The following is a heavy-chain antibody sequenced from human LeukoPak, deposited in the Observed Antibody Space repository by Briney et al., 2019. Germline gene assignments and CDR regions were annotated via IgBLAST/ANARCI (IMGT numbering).Heavy chain of an antibody. CDR2: ISGSGGST. Sequence: GGSLRLSCAASGFTFSSYAMSWVRQAPGKGLEWVSAISGSGGSTYYADSVKGRFTISRDNSKNTLYLQMNSLRAEDTAVYCCAKDGYSSGWSDYWGQGTLVTVSS. J-gene: IGHJ4*02. CDR1: GFTFSSYA. D-gene: IGHD6-19*01. V-gene: IGHV3-23*01. CDR3: AKDGYSSGWSDY.